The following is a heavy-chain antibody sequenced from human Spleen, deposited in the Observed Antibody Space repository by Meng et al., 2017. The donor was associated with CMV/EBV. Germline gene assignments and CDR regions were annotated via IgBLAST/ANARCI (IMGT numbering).Heavy chain of an antibody. CDR3: ARGFLEWLLYFDY. D-gene: IGHD3-3*01. Sequence: ASVKVSCKTSGYPFTNYGLSWVRQAPGQGLEWMGWINTYTGNTNYAQKLQGRVTMTTDRSTSTAYMELRSLRSDDTAVYYCARGFLEWLLYFDYWGQGTLVTVSS. J-gene: IGHJ4*02. V-gene: IGHV1-18*01. CDR2: INTYTGNT. CDR1: GYPFTNYG.